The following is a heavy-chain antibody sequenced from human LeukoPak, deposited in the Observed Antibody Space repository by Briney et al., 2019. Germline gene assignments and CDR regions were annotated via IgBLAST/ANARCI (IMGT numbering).Heavy chain of an antibody. J-gene: IGHJ4*02. CDR1: GLTFSSYW. D-gene: IGHD6-19*01. V-gene: IGHV3-7*03. Sequence: GGSLRLSCAASGLTFSSYWINWVRQAPGKGLEWVTIIKQDGSEEHHVDSVKGRFTISRDNAKNSVYLQMNSLRAEDMAMYYCAGGTGWLIDYWGQGALVTVSS. CDR3: AGGTGWLIDY. CDR2: IKQDGSEE.